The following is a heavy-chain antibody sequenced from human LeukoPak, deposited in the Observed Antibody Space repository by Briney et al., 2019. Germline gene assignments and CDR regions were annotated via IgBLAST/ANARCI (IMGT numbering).Heavy chain of an antibody. D-gene: IGHD3-16*02. Sequence: GGSLRLSCAASGFTFSSYAMHWVRQAPGKGLEWVAVISYDGSNKYYADSVKGRFTISRDNAKNSLYLQMNSLRAEDTAVYYCAREVGMITFGGVIPYGMDVWGQGTTVTVSS. CDR1: GFTFSSYA. J-gene: IGHJ6*02. CDR2: ISYDGSNK. CDR3: AREVGMITFGGVIPYGMDV. V-gene: IGHV3-30-3*01.